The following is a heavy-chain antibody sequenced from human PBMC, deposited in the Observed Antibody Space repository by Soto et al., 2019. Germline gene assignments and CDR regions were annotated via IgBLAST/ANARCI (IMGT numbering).Heavy chain of an antibody. J-gene: IGHJ5*02. D-gene: IGHD2-2*01. Sequence: SVKVSCKASGGTFSSYAISWVRQAPGQGLEWMGGIIPIFGTANYAQKFQGRVTITADKSTSTAYMELSSLRYEDTAVYYCARVIPATGPAGWFDPWGQGTLVTVSS. CDR1: GGTFSSYA. CDR2: IIPIFGTA. V-gene: IGHV1-69*06. CDR3: ARVIPATGPAGWFDP.